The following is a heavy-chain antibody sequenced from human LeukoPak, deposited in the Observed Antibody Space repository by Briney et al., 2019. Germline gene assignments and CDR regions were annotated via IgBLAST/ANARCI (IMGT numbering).Heavy chain of an antibody. CDR1: GFTFGDYA. CDR2: TSSSDDGK. CDR3: AKAPVTSCRGAFCYPFDS. Sequence: PGGSLRLSCTASGFTFGDYAMSWVRRAPGKGLEWVSATSSSDDGKYYADSVRGRFTISRDNSRNTMYLQMNSLRAEDAAVYYCAKAPVTSCRGAFCYPFDSWGQGTLVTVSS. J-gene: IGHJ4*02. V-gene: IGHV3-23*01. D-gene: IGHD2-15*01.